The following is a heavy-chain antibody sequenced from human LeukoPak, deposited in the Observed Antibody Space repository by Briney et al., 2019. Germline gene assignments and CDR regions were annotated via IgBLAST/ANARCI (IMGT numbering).Heavy chain of an antibody. V-gene: IGHV3-13*01. CDR1: GFTLSTYD. CDR3: VRSFYGDHPY. J-gene: IGHJ4*02. CDR2: VGTSGHT. D-gene: IGHD4-17*01. Sequence: PGGSLRLSCAASGFTLSTYDMHWVRQGPGEGLEWVAAVGTSGHTFYPDSVKGQFTISGENARNSVYLQMNSLRAGDTAVYYCVRSFYGDHPYWGQGTLVTVSS.